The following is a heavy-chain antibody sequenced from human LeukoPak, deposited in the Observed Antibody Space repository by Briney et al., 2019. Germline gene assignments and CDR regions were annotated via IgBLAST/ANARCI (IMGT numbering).Heavy chain of an antibody. J-gene: IGHJ4*02. V-gene: IGHV3-30*02. CDR3: AKGGSGYDREWLVTY. CDR1: GFTFSSYV. CDR2: IRYDGSNK. D-gene: IGHD5-12*01. Sequence: GGPLRLSCAPSGFTFSSYVMHWVRQAPGKGLEWVAFIRYDGSNKYYADSVKSRFTITKDNYKNTLDLKMNSLRAEDTALYYCAKGGSGYDREWLVTYWGQGTLVTVSS.